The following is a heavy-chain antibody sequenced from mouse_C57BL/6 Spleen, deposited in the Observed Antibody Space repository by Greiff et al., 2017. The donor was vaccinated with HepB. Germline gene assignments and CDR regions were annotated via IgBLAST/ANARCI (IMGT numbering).Heavy chain of an antibody. D-gene: IGHD1-1*01. Sequence: EVQLQQSGPELVKPGASVKISCKASGYTFTDYYMNWVKQSHGKSLEWIGDINPNNGGTSYNQKFKGKATLTVDKSSSTAYMELRSLTSEDSAVYYCARGYYDGAYWGQGTLVTVSA. CDR1: GYTFTDYY. V-gene: IGHV1-26*01. CDR3: ARGYYDGAY. J-gene: IGHJ3*01. CDR2: INPNNGGT.